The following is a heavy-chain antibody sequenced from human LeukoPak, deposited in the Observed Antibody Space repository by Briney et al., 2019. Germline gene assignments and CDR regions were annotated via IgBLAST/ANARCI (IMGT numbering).Heavy chain of an antibody. CDR3: ARQRIAVTFDY. J-gene: IGHJ4*02. CDR2: INHSGST. Sequence: PSETLSLTCAVYGGSFSGYYWSWIRQPPGKGLEWIGEINHSGSTNYNPSLKSRVTISVDTSKNQFSLRLTSVTAADTAVYYCARQRIAVTFDYWGQGTLVTVSS. V-gene: IGHV4-34*01. D-gene: IGHD6-19*01. CDR1: GGSFSGYY.